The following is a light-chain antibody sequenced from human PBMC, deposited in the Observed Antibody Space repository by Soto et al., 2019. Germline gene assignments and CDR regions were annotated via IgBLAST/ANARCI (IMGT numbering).Light chain of an antibody. V-gene: IGLV2-18*01. CDR2: EVS. Sequence: QSALTQPPSVSGSPGQSVAISCTGTSSDVGSYNRVSWYQQPPGTAPKLMIYEVSNRPSGVSNRFSGSKSGNTASLTISGLQAEDEADYYCCLGVFGTGTKVTVL. CDR3: CLGV. CDR1: SSDVGSYNR. J-gene: IGLJ1*01.